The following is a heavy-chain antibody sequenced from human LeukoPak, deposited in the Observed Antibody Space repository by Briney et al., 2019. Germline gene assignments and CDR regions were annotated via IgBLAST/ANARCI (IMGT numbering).Heavy chain of an antibody. CDR3: ARSGCSSGWYSVGAFEI. CDR2: IWYDGSNK. Sequence: GGSLRLSCAASGFTFSSYGMHWVRQAPGKGLEWVAVIWYDGSNKYYADSVKGRFTISRDNSKNTLYLQMNSLRAEDTAMYYCARSGCSSGWYSVGAFEIWGQGTMVTVSS. V-gene: IGHV3-33*01. J-gene: IGHJ3*02. D-gene: IGHD6-19*01. CDR1: GFTFSSYG.